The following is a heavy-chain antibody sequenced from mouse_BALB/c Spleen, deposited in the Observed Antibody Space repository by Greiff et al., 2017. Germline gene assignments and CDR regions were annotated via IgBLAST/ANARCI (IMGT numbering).Heavy chain of an antibody. CDR1: GYTFTSYV. D-gene: IGHD1-1*01. CDR3: AVTTVVGAMDY. CDR2: INPYNDGT. J-gene: IGHJ4*01. V-gene: IGHV1-14*01. Sequence: EVKLMESGPELVKPGASVKMSCKASGYTFTSYVMHWVKQKPGQGLEWIGYINPYNDGTKYNEKFKGKATLTSDKSSSTAYMELSSLTSEDSAVYYCAVTTVVGAMDYWGQGTSVTVSS.